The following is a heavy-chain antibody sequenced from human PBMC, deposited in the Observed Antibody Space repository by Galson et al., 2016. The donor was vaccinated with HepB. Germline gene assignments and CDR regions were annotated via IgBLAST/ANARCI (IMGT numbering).Heavy chain of an antibody. V-gene: IGHV4-31*03. J-gene: IGHJ5*02. CDR1: GGSISSGGHY. Sequence: TLSLTCTVSGGSISSGGHYWTWIRQHPGKGLEWIGYIYHSGNAFYNPSLKSRVAISVDTSKNHFSLKLSSVTAADTAVYYCARLSSIAVAGTWGQGTLVTVSS. CDR3: ARLSSIAVAGT. CDR2: IYHSGNA. D-gene: IGHD6-19*01.